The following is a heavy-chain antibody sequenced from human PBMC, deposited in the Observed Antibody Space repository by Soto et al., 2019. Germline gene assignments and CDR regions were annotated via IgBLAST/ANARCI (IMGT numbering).Heavy chain of an antibody. V-gene: IGHV3-30-3*01. D-gene: IGHD1-26*01. CDR2: ISYDGSNK. Sequence: PGGSLRLSCAASGFTFSSYAMHWVRQAPGKGLEWVAVISYDGSNKYYADSVKGRFTISRDNSKNTLYLQMNSLTSEDTAVYYCARDDSGFSGSHYIDYFNYWGQGALVTVSS. J-gene: IGHJ4*02. CDR3: ARDDSGFSGSHYIDYFNY. CDR1: GFTFSSYA.